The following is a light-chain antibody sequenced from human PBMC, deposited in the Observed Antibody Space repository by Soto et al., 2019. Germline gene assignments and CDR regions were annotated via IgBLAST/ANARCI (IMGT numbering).Light chain of an antibody. CDR1: QSISSW. CDR2: DAS. Sequence: DIQMTQSPSTLSASVGDRVTITCRASQSISSWLAWYQQKPGKAPKLLIYDASSLESGVPSRFSGSGSGTEFTLTISSLQPDDFATYYCQQYNSYSRTFVQGTKVDI. CDR3: QQYNSYSRT. V-gene: IGKV1-5*01. J-gene: IGKJ1*01.